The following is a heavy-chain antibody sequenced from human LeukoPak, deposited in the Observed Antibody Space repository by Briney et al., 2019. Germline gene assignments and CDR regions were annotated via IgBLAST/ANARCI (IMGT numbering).Heavy chain of an antibody. V-gene: IGHV3-48*03. CDR3: ARDHGYYDSSGYYSH. CDR2: ISSSGSTI. J-gene: IGHJ4*02. D-gene: IGHD3-22*01. CDR1: GFTFSSYE. Sequence: GGSLRLSCAASGFTFSSYEMNWVRQAPGKGLEWVSYISSSGSTIYYADSVKGRFTISRDNAKNSLYLQMNSLRAEDTAVYYCARDHGYYDSSGYYSHWGQGTLVTVSS.